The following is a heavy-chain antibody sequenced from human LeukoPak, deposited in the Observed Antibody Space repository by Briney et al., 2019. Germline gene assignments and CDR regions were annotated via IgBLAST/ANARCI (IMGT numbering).Heavy chain of an antibody. CDR3: ATEAVGGTGRDLDY. CDR2: ISASGGTT. Sequence: PGGSLRLSCAASGFTFSSYTMSWVRQAPGKGLEWVSAISASGGTTYYADSVKGRFTISRDNSKNTLYLQMNSLRAEDTAVYYCATEAVGGTGRDLDYRGQGTLVTVSS. V-gene: IGHV3-23*01. D-gene: IGHD6-19*01. J-gene: IGHJ4*02. CDR1: GFTFSSYT.